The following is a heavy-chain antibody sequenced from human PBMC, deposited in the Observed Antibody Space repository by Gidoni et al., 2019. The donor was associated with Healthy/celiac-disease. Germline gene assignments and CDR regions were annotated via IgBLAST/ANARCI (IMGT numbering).Heavy chain of an antibody. CDR3: ARDLGDGYNYYFDY. J-gene: IGHJ4*02. D-gene: IGHD5-12*01. V-gene: IGHV1-69*01. Sequence: QVQLVQSGAAVKQPWSSVKVSCKASGGPSSSYAISWVRQAPGQGLEWMGGIIPIFGTANYAQKFQGRVTITADESTSTAYMELSSLRSEDTAVYYCARDLGDGYNYYFDYWGQGTLVTVSS. CDR1: GGPSSSYA. CDR2: IIPIFGTA.